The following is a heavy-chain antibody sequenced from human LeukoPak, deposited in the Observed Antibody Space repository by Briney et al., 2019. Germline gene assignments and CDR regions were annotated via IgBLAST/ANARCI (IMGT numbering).Heavy chain of an antibody. D-gene: IGHD6-19*01. CDR2: IPASGGNT. CDR3: VRYLSGWYYFDY. CDR1: GFTFSTYG. J-gene: IGHJ4*02. V-gene: IGHV3-23*01. Sequence: GGSLRLSCAASGFTFSTYGMRWVRQALGKGLEWVSTIPASGGNTYYADSVKGRFTISRDNSKNTLYLQMNSLTAEDTAIYYCVRYLSGWYYFDYWGQGTLVTVSS.